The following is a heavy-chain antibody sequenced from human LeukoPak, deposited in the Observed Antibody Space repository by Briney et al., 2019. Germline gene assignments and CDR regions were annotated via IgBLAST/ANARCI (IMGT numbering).Heavy chain of an antibody. CDR1: GYTFTSYD. J-gene: IGHJ4*02. D-gene: IGHD3-22*01. CDR2: MNPNSGNT. CDR3: ARGGIVVVAYYFDY. V-gene: IGHV1-8*03. Sequence: ASVKVSCKASGYTFTSYDINWVRQATGQGLEWMGWMNPNSGNTGYAQRLQGRVTITRNTSISTAYMELSSLRSEDTAVYYCARGGIVVVAYYFDYWGQGTLVTVSS.